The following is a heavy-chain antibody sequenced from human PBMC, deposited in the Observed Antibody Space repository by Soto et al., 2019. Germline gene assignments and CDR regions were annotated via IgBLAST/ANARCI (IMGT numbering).Heavy chain of an antibody. V-gene: IGHV5-51*01. CDR2: IYPGDSDT. Sequence: GESLKIFCKGFGYTFTTYWLAWVRQMPGKGLEWMGIIYPGDSDTRYRPSFQGQVTISADKSISTAYLQWSSLKASDTAMYYCARTISYGRQARAFDYWGRGTLVTVSS. CDR1: GYTFTTYW. CDR3: ARTISYGRQARAFDY. J-gene: IGHJ4*02. D-gene: IGHD4-17*01.